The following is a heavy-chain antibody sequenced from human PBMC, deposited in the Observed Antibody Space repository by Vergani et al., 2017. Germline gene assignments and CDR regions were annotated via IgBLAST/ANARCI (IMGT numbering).Heavy chain of an antibody. CDR3: ARVSCLGGSFCKPLFGY. CDR2: IHTSGST. CDR1: GGSINSHNYY. D-gene: IGHD2-15*01. J-gene: IGHJ4*02. V-gene: IGHV4-61*02. Sequence: QVQLQESGPGLVKPSQTLSLTCTVSGGSINSHNYYWSWIRQPAGKGLGWIGRIHTSGSTNYNPPLKSRVTMSEDTSKYQFSLNLTSVTAADTPVYFCARVSCLGGSFCKPLFGYWGPGILVTVS.